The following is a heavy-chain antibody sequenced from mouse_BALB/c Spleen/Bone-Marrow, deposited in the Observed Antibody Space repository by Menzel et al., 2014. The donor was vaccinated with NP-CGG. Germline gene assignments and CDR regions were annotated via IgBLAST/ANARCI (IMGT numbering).Heavy chain of an antibody. CDR3: ARSNYYGSKDY. J-gene: IGHJ2*01. CDR2: INPSTGYT. Sequence: QVQLQQSGAELAKPGASVKMSCKASGYTFTSYWMHWVKQRPGQGLEWIGYINPSTGYTEYNQKFKDKATLTADKSSSTAYVQLSSLTSEDSAVYYCARSNYYGSKDYWGQGTTLTVSS. V-gene: IGHV1-7*01. D-gene: IGHD1-1*01. CDR1: GYTFTSYW.